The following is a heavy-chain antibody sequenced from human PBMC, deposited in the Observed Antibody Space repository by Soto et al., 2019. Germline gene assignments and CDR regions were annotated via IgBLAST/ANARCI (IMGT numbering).Heavy chain of an antibody. D-gene: IGHD2-2*01. CDR2: TYYRSKWYN. Sequence: SQTLSLTCAISGDSVSSNSAAWNWIRQSPSRGLEWLGRTYYRSKWYNDYAVSVKSRITINPDTSKNQFSLQLNSVTPKDTAVYYCARVGIVVVPAARYYGLDVWGQGTTVTVSS. V-gene: IGHV6-1*01. CDR3: ARVGIVVVPAARYYGLDV. J-gene: IGHJ6*02. CDR1: GDSVSSNSAA.